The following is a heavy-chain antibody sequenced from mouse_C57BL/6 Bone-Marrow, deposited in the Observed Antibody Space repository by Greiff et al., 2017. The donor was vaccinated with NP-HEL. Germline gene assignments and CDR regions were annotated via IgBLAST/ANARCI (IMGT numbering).Heavy chain of an antibody. CDR1: GFNIKDDY. Sequence: EVKLVESGAELVRPGASVKLSCTASGFNIKDDYMHWVKQRPEQGLEWIGWIDPENGDTEYASKFQGKATITADTSSNTAYLQLSSLTSEDTAVYYCTTGITRWAMDYWGQGTSVTVSS. V-gene: IGHV14-4*01. J-gene: IGHJ4*01. CDR3: TTGITRWAMDY. CDR2: IDPENGDT. D-gene: IGHD2-4*01.